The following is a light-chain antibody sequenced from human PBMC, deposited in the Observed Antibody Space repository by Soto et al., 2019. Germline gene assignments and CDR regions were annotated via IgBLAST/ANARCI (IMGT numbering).Light chain of an antibody. CDR1: QGINSW. J-gene: IGKJ2*01. V-gene: IGKV1-12*01. CDR2: AAS. Sequence: DIQMTQSPSSVSASVGDRVTITCRASQGINSWLAWYQQKPGKAPKLLIYAASSLQRGVPSRFSGSGSGTDFSLTIHSLQPEDFATYYCQHTNSFPYTFGQGTKLEIK. CDR3: QHTNSFPYT.